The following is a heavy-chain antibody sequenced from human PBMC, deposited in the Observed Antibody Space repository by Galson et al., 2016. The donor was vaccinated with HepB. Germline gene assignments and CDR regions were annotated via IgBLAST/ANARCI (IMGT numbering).Heavy chain of an antibody. D-gene: IGHD1-26*01. CDR1: YY. Sequence: YYWSWIRQHPGKGLEWIGYIHYTGSTYYNPSLKSRVDMSVDTSKNQFSLKLRSLTAADTAVYFCARDQGHIYRHRDFPYYAMDVWGQGTMVTVSS. CDR3: ARDQGHIYRHRDFPYYAMDV. CDR2: IHYTGST. J-gene: IGHJ6*02. V-gene: IGHV4-31*02.